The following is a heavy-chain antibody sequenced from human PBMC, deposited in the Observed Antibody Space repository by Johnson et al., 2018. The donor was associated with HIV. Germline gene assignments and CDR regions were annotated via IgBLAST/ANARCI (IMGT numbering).Heavy chain of an antibody. D-gene: IGHD4-23*01. V-gene: IGHV3-30*02. CDR3: ARGDYGGNLDAFDI. CDR1: GFTFSSYG. CDR2: IRYDGSNK. J-gene: IGHJ3*02. Sequence: LVESGGGVVQPGGSLRLSCAASGFTFSSYGMHWVRQAPGKGLEWVAFIRYDGSNKYYADSVKGRFTISRDNSKNTLYLQMNSLRAGDTAVYYCARGDYGGNLDAFDIWGQGTMVTVSS.